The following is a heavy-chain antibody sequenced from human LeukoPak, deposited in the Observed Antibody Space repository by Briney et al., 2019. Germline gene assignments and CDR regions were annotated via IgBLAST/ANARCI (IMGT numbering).Heavy chain of an antibody. CDR2: MNPNSGNT. D-gene: IGHD4-17*01. CDR3: ARDYGDYGEFYYYGMDV. V-gene: IGHV1-8*03. Sequence: ASVKVSCKASGYTFTSYDINWVRQATGQGLEWMGWMNPNSGNTGYAQKFRGRVTITRNTSISTAYMELSSLRSEDTAVYYCARDYGDYGEFYYYGMDVWGQGTTVTVSS. CDR1: GYTFTSYD. J-gene: IGHJ6*02.